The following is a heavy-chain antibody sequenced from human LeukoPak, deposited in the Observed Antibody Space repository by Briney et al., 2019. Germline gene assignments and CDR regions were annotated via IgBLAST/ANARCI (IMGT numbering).Heavy chain of an antibody. CDR1: GGSISSSSYY. D-gene: IGHD6-19*01. Sequence: SETLSLTCTVSGGSISSSSYYWGWIRQPPGKGLEWIGSIYYSGSTYYNPSLKRRVTISVDTSKNQFSLKLSSVTAADTAVYYCARLGGDSGIAVAGTAYWGQGTLVTVSS. J-gene: IGHJ4*02. CDR2: IYYSGST. CDR3: ARLGGDSGIAVAGTAY. V-gene: IGHV4-39*07.